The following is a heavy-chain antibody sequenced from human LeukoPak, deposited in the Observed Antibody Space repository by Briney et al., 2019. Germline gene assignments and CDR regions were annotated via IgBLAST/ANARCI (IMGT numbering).Heavy chain of an antibody. CDR3: ARVYHDASGRLAS. J-gene: IGHJ5*01. Sequence: KVSCKASGYTFTGYYIHWVRQAPGQGLEWMGWINPNSGGTNYAQKFEGRVTMTRDTSISTAYMELSRLRTDDTAIFYYARVYHDASGRLASWGQGTLITVSS. CDR1: GYTFTGYY. V-gene: IGHV1-2*02. CDR2: INPNSGGT. D-gene: IGHD3-10*01.